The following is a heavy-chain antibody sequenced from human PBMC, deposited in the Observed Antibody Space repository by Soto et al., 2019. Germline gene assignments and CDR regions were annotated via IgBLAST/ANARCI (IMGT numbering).Heavy chain of an antibody. CDR1: GYSFTTYW. V-gene: IGHV5-51*01. Sequence: PRKYLKISCKASGYSFTTYWIGWVRQMPGEGLEWKGVIYPRDPYTRNNPSFQRQVTISADKSISTAYLQWSSLKASDSAMFYCARKDIAGNSVDFWGQGTLVTAPQ. CDR3: ARKDIAGNSVDF. D-gene: IGHD6-13*01. CDR2: IYPRDPYT. J-gene: IGHJ4*02.